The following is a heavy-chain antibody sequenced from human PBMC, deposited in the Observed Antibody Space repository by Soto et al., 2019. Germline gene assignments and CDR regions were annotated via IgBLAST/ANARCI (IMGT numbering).Heavy chain of an antibody. Sequence: EVQLVESGGGLVQSGGSLRLSCAASGFTFSNYWMVWVRKAPGKGLVWVSRINNDGTGIGYADSVKGRFTISRDNGKNTLYLQMNSLRVEDTAVYYCATSPSVPGNDWGQGTLVTVSS. CDR3: ATSPSVPGND. D-gene: IGHD1-1*01. CDR1: GFTFSNYW. CDR2: INNDGTGI. J-gene: IGHJ4*02. V-gene: IGHV3-74*01.